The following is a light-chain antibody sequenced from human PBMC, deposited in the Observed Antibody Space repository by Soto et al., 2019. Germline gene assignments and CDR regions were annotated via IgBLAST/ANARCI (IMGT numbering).Light chain of an antibody. CDR3: RQLFTWPLT. Sequence: ETVLTQPPATLSLSPGERATLSCRASQTVSRFLAWYQQKPGQAPRLLIYRVSNRATGVPARFSGSGSGTDFALSISSLEPEDSGVYYCRQLFTWPLTFGGGTKV. CDR1: QTVSRF. J-gene: IGKJ4*01. V-gene: IGKV3-11*01. CDR2: RVS.